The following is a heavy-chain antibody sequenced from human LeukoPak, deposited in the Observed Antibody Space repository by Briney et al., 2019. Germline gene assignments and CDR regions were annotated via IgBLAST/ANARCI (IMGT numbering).Heavy chain of an antibody. CDR3: ARVWSGYSNFDY. J-gene: IGHJ4*02. Sequence: AGGSLRLSCAASGFIFSSYAMTWVRQAPGKGLESVSYIDSSGSTTLYADSVKGRFTISRDNAKNSLYLQTNSLRAEDTAVYLCARVWSGYSNFDYWGQGTLVTVSA. CDR2: IDSSGSTT. CDR1: GFIFSSYA. D-gene: IGHD3-3*01. V-gene: IGHV3-48*01.